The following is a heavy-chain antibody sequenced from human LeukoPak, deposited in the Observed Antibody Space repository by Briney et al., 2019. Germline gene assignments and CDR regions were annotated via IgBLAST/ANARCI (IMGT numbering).Heavy chain of an antibody. V-gene: IGHV3-23*01. Sequence: PGGSLRLSCEASGLTVSSNDMSWVRQAPGKGLEWVSAISGSGGSTYYADSVKGRFTISRDNSKNTLYLQMNSLRAEDTAVYYCAKYPRLSYYYDSSGYYPYYFDYWGQGTLVTVSS. CDR3: AKYPRLSYYYDSSGYYPYYFDY. D-gene: IGHD3-22*01. J-gene: IGHJ4*02. CDR2: ISGSGGST. CDR1: GLTVSSND.